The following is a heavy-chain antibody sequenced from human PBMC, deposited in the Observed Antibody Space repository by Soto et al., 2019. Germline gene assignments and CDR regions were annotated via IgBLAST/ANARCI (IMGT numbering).Heavy chain of an antibody. V-gene: IGHV1-18*01. CDR1: GYTFTSSG. J-gene: IGHJ6*02. CDR3: ARDSGSYLRGLVPYYGMDV. Sequence: QVQLVQSGAEVKKPGASVKVSCKASGYTFTSSGISWVRQAPGQGLEWMGWISGYTGNTNYAQKFQGIVTMTTDTSTSTAYMGLRSLRSDDTAVYYWARDSGSYLRGLVPYYGMDVWGQGTTVTVSS. D-gene: IGHD1-26*01. CDR2: ISGYTGNT.